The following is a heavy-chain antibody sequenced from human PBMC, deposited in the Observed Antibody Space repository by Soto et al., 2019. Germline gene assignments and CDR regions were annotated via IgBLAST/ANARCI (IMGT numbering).Heavy chain of an antibody. D-gene: IGHD4-17*01. CDR2: IYYSGST. Sequence: PSETLSLTCTVSGGSISSGDYYWSWIRQPPGKGLEWIGYIYYSGSTYYNPSLKSRVTISVDTSKNQFSLKLSSVTAADTAVYYCDRFSMTTVTTYGMDVWGQGTTVTVSS. CDR3: DRFSMTTVTTYGMDV. V-gene: IGHV4-30-4*01. J-gene: IGHJ6*02. CDR1: GGSISSGDYY.